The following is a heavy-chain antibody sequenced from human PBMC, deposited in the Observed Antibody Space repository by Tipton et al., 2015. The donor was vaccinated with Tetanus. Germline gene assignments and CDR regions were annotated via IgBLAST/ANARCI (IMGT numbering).Heavy chain of an antibody. D-gene: IGHD3-16*01. V-gene: IGHV4-39*01. J-gene: IGHJ4*02. CDR2: IFYSGST. Sequence: TLSLTCTVSGASIRGSSDYWGWIRQPPGKGLEWIGSIFYSGSTYSNPSLKSRVTISVDLSKNQFSLKLSSVTAADTAAYYCAGGSRVLGPWFYWGQGTLVTVSS. CDR1: GASIRGSSDY. CDR3: AGGSRVLGPWFY.